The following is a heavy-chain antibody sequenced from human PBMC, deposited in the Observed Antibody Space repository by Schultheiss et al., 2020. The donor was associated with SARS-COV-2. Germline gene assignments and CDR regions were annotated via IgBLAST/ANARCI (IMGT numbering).Heavy chain of an antibody. CDR1: GYTFTSYG. CDR3: ARRAAAEHNWFDP. J-gene: IGHJ5*02. Sequence: ASVKVSCKASGYTFTSYGISWVRQAPGQGLEWLGWISAYNGNTNYAQKLQGRVTMTTDTSTSTAYMDLRSLRSDDTAVYYCARRAAAEHNWFDPWGQGTLVTVSS. D-gene: IGHD6-25*01. V-gene: IGHV1-18*01. CDR2: ISAYNGNT.